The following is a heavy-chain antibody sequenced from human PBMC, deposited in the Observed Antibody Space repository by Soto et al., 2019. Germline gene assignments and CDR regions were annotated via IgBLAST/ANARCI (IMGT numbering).Heavy chain of an antibody. CDR1: GYSFTSHW. CDR2: IYPGDSNT. D-gene: IGHD5-12*01. Sequence: PGESLKISCKGSGYSFTSHWIGWVRQMPGKGLEWMGIIYPGDSNTRYSPSFQGQVTISADKSISTAYLQWSSLKASDTAMYYCARHLGWHSGYDLKYAFDIWGQGTMVTVSS. CDR3: ARHLGWHSGYDLKYAFDI. V-gene: IGHV5-51*01. J-gene: IGHJ3*02.